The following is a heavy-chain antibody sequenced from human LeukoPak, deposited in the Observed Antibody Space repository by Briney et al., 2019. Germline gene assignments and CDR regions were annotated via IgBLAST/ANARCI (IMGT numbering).Heavy chain of an antibody. V-gene: IGHV3-7*01. CDR2: TKKDGSET. D-gene: IGHD3-22*01. J-gene: IGHJ4*02. CDR1: GFTFSSYW. CDR3: AYGNDYDSSGSLFDS. Sequence: GSLRLSCAASGFTFSSYWMTWVRQAPGKGLEWVANTKKDGSETYYVDSVKGRFTISRDNAKNSLYLQMNRLRVEDTAVYYCAYGNDYDSSGSLFDSWGQGTLVTVSS.